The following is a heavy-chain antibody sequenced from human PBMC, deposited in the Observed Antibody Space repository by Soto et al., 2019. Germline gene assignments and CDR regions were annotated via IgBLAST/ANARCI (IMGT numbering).Heavy chain of an antibody. D-gene: IGHD3-10*01. J-gene: IGHJ5*02. CDR3: GSSPRSGSYKIRSGVDP. Sequence: SETLSLTCAVSGGSISSSNWWSWVRQPPGKGLEWIGEIYHSGSTNYHPSLKSRVTLSVDKSNNQFSLKLSSVTAADTAVYYWGSSPRSGSYKIRSGVDPWGQATLLTVS. CDR1: GGSISSSNW. V-gene: IGHV4-4*02. CDR2: IYHSGST.